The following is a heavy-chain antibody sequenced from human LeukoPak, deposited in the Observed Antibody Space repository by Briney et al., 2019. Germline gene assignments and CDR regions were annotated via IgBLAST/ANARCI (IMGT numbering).Heavy chain of an antibody. CDR1: GFTFSSYA. CDR2: ISGSGGST. V-gene: IGHV3-23*01. D-gene: IGHD6-13*01. CDR3: ALRETAAGPFDY. Sequence: GGSLRLSCAASGFTFSSYAMSWVRQAPGKGLEWVSAISGSGGSTYYADSVKGRITISRDNSKNTLYLQMNSLRAEDTAVYYCALRETAAGPFDYWGQGTLVTVSS. J-gene: IGHJ4*02.